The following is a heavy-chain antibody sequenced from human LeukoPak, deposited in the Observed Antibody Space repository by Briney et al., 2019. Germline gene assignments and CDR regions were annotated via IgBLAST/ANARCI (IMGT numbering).Heavy chain of an antibody. J-gene: IGHJ6*02. CDR3: TRGPILLWIHNGMDV. V-gene: IGHV1-8*01. Sequence: VASVKVSCKASGYTFTSYDINWVRQATGQGLEWMGWMNPNSGNTGYAQKFQGRVTMTRNTSISTAYMELSSLKTEDTAFYYCTRGPILLWIHNGMDVWGQGTTVTVSS. CDR2: MNPNSGNT. D-gene: IGHD3-10*01. CDR1: GYTFTSYD.